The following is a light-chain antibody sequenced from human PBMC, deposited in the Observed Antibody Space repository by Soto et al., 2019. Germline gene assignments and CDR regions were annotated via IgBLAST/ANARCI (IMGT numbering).Light chain of an antibody. J-gene: IGLJ1*01. CDR2: EGT. Sequence: QSALTQPASVSGSPGQSINISCTGTSSDVVTYNHVSWYQQHPGKAPTVLIYEGTKRPSGVSNRFSGSKSGNTASLTISGLQTEDEADYYCYSFAGSTTFSYVFGPGTKLTVL. CDR1: SSDVVTYNH. CDR3: YSFAGSTTFSYV. V-gene: IGLV2-23*03.